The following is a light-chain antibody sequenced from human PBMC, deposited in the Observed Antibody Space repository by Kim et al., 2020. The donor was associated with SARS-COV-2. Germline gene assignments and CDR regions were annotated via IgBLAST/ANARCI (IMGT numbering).Light chain of an antibody. CDR2: RND. Sequence: QSVLTQPPSVSGTPGQRVTISCSGGSSNIGSNAVSWYQQLPGTAPKLLIYRNDQRPSWVPDRFSGSTSRTSASLALSGLQSEDEADYYCAAWDDSLNGYVLGTGTKVTVL. CDR3: AAWDDSLNGYV. V-gene: IGLV1-44*01. J-gene: IGLJ1*01. CDR1: SSNIGSNA.